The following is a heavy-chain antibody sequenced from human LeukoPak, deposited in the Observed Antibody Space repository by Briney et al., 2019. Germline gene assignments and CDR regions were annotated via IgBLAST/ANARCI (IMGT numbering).Heavy chain of an antibody. Sequence: SQTLSLTCTVSGVSIGKTFYCWSWIRQPAGKGLEWIGRICTSGSTNYNPSLKSRVTISVDKSKNQFSLKLSSVTAADTAVYYCAREDCSSTSCTYDYWGQGTLVTVSS. CDR1: GVSIGKTFYC. V-gene: IGHV4-61*02. D-gene: IGHD2-2*01. J-gene: IGHJ4*02. CDR3: AREDCSSTSCTYDY. CDR2: ICTSGST.